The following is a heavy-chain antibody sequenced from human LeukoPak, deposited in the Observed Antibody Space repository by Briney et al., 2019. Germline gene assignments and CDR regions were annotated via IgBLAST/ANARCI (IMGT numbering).Heavy chain of an antibody. CDR1: GGSMRNYY. CDR3: ARGWASSWYYFDF. V-gene: IGHV4-59*01. CDR2: TYDSGSS. J-gene: IGHJ4*02. D-gene: IGHD2-2*01. Sequence: SETLSLTCAVSGGSMRNYYWSWIRQPPGKGLEWIGYTYDSGSSSYNPSLRSRVSISIDTSKNQFSLNLSSVTATDTAVYYCARGWASSWYYFDFWGQGTLVTVSS.